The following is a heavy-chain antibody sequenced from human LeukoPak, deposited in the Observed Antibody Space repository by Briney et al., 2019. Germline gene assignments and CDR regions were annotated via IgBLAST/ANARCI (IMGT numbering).Heavy chain of an antibody. CDR2: ISYDGNNK. J-gene: IGHJ6*02. CDR1: GFTFSSYA. V-gene: IGHV3-30*04. Sequence: GGSLRLSCAASGFTFSSYAMHWVRQAPGTGPEWLAVISYDGNNKYYLDSVKGRFTISRDNSRNTLYLEMNSLRPDDTATYYCARRRGSGSRPYGMDVWGQGTTVTVSS. CDR3: ARRRGSGSRPYGMDV. D-gene: IGHD3-10*01.